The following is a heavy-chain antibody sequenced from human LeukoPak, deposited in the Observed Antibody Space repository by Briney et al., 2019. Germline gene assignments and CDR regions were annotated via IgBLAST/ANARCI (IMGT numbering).Heavy chain of an antibody. CDR1: GYTFTGHY. V-gene: IGHV1-46*01. CDR3: ARDLGGNDGKY. J-gene: IGHJ4*02. CDR2: INPSGGST. Sequence: GPSVKVSCKASGYTFTGHYMHWVRQAPGQGLEWMGIINPSGGSTSYAQKFQGRVTMTRDMSTSTVYMELSSLRSEDTAVYYCARDLGGNDGKYWGQGTLVTVSS. D-gene: IGHD1-1*01.